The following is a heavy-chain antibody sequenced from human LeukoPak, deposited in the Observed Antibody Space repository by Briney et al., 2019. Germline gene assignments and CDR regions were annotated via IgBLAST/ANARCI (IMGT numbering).Heavy chain of an antibody. CDR1: GFTFSSYS. V-gene: IGHV3-48*04. D-gene: IGHD2-2*01. Sequence: GGSLRLSCAASGFTFSSYSMNWVRQAPGKGLEWVSYISSAGSSIYYADSVKGRFTISRDNAKNSLFLQMNSLRAEDTAVYYCARLPAYCSSTSCYYDYWGQGTLVTVSS. CDR3: ARLPAYCSSTSCYYDY. J-gene: IGHJ4*02. CDR2: ISSAGSSI.